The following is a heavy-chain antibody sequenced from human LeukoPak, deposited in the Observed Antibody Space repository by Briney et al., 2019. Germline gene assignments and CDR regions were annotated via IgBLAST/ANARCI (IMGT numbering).Heavy chain of an antibody. CDR3: AKRDDSSGYYYGIVY. V-gene: IGHV3-23*01. J-gene: IGHJ4*02. Sequence: PGGSLRLSCAASGFTFSSYAMNWVRQAPGKGLEWVSGIGGSGGSTYYADSVKGRFTISRDNSKNTMYLQMNSLRAEDTAVYYCAKRDDSSGYYYGIVYWGQGTLVTVSS. CDR1: GFTFSSYA. D-gene: IGHD3-22*01. CDR2: IGGSGGST.